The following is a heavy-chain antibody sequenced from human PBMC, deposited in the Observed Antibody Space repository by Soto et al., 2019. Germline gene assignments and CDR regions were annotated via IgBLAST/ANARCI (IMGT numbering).Heavy chain of an antibody. V-gene: IGHV1-69*10. CDR2: IIPILGIA. Sequence: ASVKVSCKASGGTFSSYAISWVRQAPGQGLEWMGGIIPILGIANYAQKFQGRVTITADKSTSTAYMELSSLRSEDTAVYYCARAAVVTGGGYYYYYGMDVWGQGTTVTVSS. CDR3: ARAAVVTGGGYYYYYGMDV. CDR1: GGTFSSYA. D-gene: IGHD2-15*01. J-gene: IGHJ6*02.